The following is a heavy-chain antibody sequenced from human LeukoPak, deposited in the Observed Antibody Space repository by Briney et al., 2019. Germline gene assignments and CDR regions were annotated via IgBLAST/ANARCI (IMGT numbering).Heavy chain of an antibody. V-gene: IGHV3-33*01. Sequence: SGGSLRLSCAASGFTFSRYGMHWVRQAPGKGLEWVAVIWYDGSNKYYADSVKGRFTISRDNSKNTLYLQMNSLRAEDTAVYYCAREYLWFGEPSPFDPWGQGTLVTVSS. CDR2: IWYDGSNK. J-gene: IGHJ5*02. CDR1: GFTFSRYG. D-gene: IGHD3-10*01. CDR3: AREYLWFGEPSPFDP.